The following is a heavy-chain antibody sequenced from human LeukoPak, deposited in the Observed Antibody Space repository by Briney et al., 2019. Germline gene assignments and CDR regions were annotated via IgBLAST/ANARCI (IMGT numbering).Heavy chain of an antibody. J-gene: IGHJ4*02. CDR2: IKQDGSEK. V-gene: IGHV3-7*04. CDR1: GFTFSSYW. D-gene: IGHD3-3*01. Sequence: GGSLRLSCAASGFTFSSYWMSWVRQAPGKGLEWVANIKQDGSEKYYVDSVKGRFTISRDNAKNSLYLQMNSLRAEDTAVYYCARAHRTYYDFWSGRYYFDYWGQGTLVTVSS. CDR3: ARAHRTYYDFWSGRYYFDY.